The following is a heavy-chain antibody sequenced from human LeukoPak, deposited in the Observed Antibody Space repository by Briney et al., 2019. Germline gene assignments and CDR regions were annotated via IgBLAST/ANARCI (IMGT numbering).Heavy chain of an antibody. Sequence: ASVKVSCKASGYTFTSYDINWVRQATGQGLEWMGWINPISGDTNYAQKFQGRLTLTRDTSISTAYMELTRLRFDDKAMYYCARDLAWGSGYDLDYWGLGTLVIVSS. CDR3: ARDLAWGSGYDLDY. J-gene: IGHJ4*01. D-gene: IGHD5-12*01. CDR1: GYTFTSYD. V-gene: IGHV1-2*02. CDR2: INPISGDT.